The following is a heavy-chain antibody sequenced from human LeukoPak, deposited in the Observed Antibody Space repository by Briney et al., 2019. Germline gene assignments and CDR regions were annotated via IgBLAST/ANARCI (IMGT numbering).Heavy chain of an antibody. V-gene: IGHV4-39*07. CDR1: DGSISSSNYY. J-gene: IGHJ4*02. CDR2: INHSGST. CDR3: ARSARYDYVWGSYRPYYFDY. Sequence: SETLSLTCTVSDGSISSSNYYWAWIRQPPGKGLEWIGEINHSGSTNYNPSLKSRVTISVDTSKNQFSLKLSSATAADTAVYYCARSARYDYVWGSYRPYYFDYWGQGTLVTVSS. D-gene: IGHD3-16*02.